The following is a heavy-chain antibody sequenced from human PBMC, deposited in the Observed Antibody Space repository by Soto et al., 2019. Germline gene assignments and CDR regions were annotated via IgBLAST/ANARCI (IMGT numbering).Heavy chain of an antibody. CDR1: GYSLTSYW. J-gene: IGHJ6*02. V-gene: IGHV5-10-1*01. D-gene: IGHD6-19*01. CDR3: ARRSSGWRDYYGMDV. Sequence: GESLKISCKGSGYSLTSYWISWVRQMPGKGLEWMGRIDPSDSYTNYSPSFQGHVTISADKSISTAYLQWSSLKASDTAMYYCARRSSGWRDYYGMDVWGQGTTVPVSS. CDR2: IDPSDSYT.